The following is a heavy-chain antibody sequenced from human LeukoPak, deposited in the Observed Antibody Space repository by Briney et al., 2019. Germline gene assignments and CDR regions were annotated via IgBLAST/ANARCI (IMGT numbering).Heavy chain of an antibody. D-gene: IGHD3-10*01. J-gene: IGHJ4*02. CDR1: GFTFSSYW. CDR3: ARNLYGSGSFDY. CDR2: IKQDGSEK. Sequence: GGSLRLSCAASGFTFSSYWISWVRQAPGKGLEWVANIKQDGSEKYYVDSVKGRFTISRDNAKSSLYLQMNSLRAEDTAVYYCARNLYGSGSFDYWGQGTLVTVSS. V-gene: IGHV3-7*01.